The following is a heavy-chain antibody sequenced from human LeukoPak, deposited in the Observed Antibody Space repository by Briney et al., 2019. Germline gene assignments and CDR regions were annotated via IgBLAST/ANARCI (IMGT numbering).Heavy chain of an antibody. V-gene: IGHV3-33*01. CDR2: IWDDGGTK. J-gene: IGHJ5*01. D-gene: IGHD1-7*01. Sequence: PGGSLRLSCVVSGFTFSSYGMHWVRQAPGKGLEWVAVIWDDGGTKYYSDSVKGRFTISRDNSKSTLYLEMNSLRVEDTAVYYCAREGLTGSTNWFDSWGQGTLATVS. CDR1: GFTFSSYG. CDR3: AREGLTGSTNWFDS.